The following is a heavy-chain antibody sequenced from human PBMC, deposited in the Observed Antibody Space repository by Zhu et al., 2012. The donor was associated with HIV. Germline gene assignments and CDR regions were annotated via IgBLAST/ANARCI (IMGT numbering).Heavy chain of an antibody. CDR1: GFKFTTYG. Sequence: EVQLLESGGGLVQPGGSLRLSCAASGFKFTTYGMSWVRQAPGKGLEWVSGISDSGGSTYYADSVKGRFTISRDNSKNTLSLQMNSLRAEDTAVYYCAKXRITISAFDAWGQGTMVTVS. V-gene: IGHV3-23*01. D-gene: IGHD3-3*01. J-gene: IGHJ3*01. CDR3: AKXRITISAFDA. CDR2: ISDSGGST.